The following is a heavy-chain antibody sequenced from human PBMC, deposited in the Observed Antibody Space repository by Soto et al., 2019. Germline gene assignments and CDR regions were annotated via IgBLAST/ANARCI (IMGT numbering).Heavy chain of an antibody. V-gene: IGHV3-13*01. Sequence: EVQLVESGGGLVQPGGSLRLSCAASGFTFSSYDMHWVRQVTGKGLEWVSAIGAAGDTYYPDSVKGGFTISRENAKNSLYLQMNSLRAEDTAVSYCSIGGWGSSRDEGGSRIAYWGQGTLVPVSS. CDR1: GFTFSSYD. CDR2: IGAAGDT. CDR3: SIGGWGSSRDEGGSRIAY. D-gene: IGHD3-16*01. J-gene: IGHJ4*02.